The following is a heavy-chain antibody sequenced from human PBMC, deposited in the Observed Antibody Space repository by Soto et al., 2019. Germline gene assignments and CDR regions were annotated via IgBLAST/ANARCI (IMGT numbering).Heavy chain of an antibody. J-gene: IGHJ2*01. V-gene: IGHV3-23*01. D-gene: IGHD7-27*01. CDR3: AKRRGDGYFDL. CDR1: GFSFRTYV. Sequence: EVQLLESGGGLVQPGGSLRLSCAASGFSFRTYVMSWVRQAPGKGLEWVSAISGSGADTYYPDSVKGRFTISRDNSRSTLYLQMSSLRAEETAVYYCAKRRGDGYFDLWGRGTLVTVSS. CDR2: ISGSGADT.